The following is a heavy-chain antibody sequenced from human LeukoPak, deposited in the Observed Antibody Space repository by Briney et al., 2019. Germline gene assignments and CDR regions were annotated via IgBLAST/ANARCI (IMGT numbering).Heavy chain of an antibody. CDR2: IIPIFGTA. J-gene: IGHJ4*02. CDR3: ATSLTGYCSGGSCYYQPFDY. CDR1: GGTFSSYA. V-gene: IGHV1-69*06. Sequence: GSSVKVSCKASGGTFSSYAISWVRQAPGQGLEWMGGIIPIFGTANYAQKFQGRVTITADKSTSTASMELSSLRSEDTAVYYCATSLTGYCSGGSCYYQPFDYWGQGTLVTVSS. D-gene: IGHD2-15*01.